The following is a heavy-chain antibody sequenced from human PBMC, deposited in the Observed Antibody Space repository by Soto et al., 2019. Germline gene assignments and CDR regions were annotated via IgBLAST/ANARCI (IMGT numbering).Heavy chain of an antibody. Sequence: GGSLRHSCGASGFIVSSNFMSGVRQAPGKGLEWVSVLYSGGGTYYADSVKGRFTISRDDSKNTLHLQMNSLRAEDTAIYYCARVNPPYPWGQGTLVTVSS. J-gene: IGHJ5*02. CDR3: ARVNPPYP. CDR1: GFIVSSNF. CDR2: LYSGGGT. V-gene: IGHV3-53*01.